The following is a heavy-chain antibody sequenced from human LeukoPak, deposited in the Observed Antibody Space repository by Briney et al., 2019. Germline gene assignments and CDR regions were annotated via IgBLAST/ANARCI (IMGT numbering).Heavy chain of an antibody. V-gene: IGHV4-59*01. J-gene: IGHJ6*02. CDR1: GVSISSYY. Sequence: PSETLSLTCTVSGVSISSYYWSWLRQPPGKGLEWVGNIYYSGSTNYNPSLTSPVTISVDTSKLQFSLKLSSVTAADTAVYYCARDRPYSSSCPPLYYYYGMDVWGQGTTVTVSS. D-gene: IGHD6-13*01. CDR2: IYYSGST. CDR3: ARDRPYSSSCPPLYYYYGMDV.